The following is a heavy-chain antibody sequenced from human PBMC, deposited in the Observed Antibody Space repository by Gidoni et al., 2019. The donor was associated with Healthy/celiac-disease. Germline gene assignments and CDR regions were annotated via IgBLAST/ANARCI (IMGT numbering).Heavy chain of an antibody. D-gene: IGHD3-22*01. J-gene: IGHJ4*02. Sequence: QVQLQESGPGLVKPSETLSLTCTVSGGSISSYYWSWIRQPPGKGLEWIGYIYYSGSTNYNPSLKSRVTISVDTSKNQFSLKLSSVTAADTAVYYCARLLGYYDSSGSTGFDYWGQGTLVTVSS. V-gene: IGHV4-59*08. CDR1: GGSISSYY. CDR2: IYYSGST. CDR3: ARLLGYYDSSGSTGFDY.